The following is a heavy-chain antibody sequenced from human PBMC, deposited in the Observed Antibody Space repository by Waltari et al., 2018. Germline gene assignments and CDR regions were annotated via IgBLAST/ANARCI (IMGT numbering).Heavy chain of an antibody. V-gene: IGHV3-48*04. CDR3: ARAGNYYDSSGYGY. Sequence: EVQLVESGGGLVQPGGSLRLSWAASGFTFSSYSMNWVRQAPGKGLEWVSYISSSGSTIYYADSVKGRFTISRDNAKNSLYLQMNSLRAEDTAVYYFARAGNYYDSSGYGYWGQGTLVTVSS. CDR2: ISSSGSTI. D-gene: IGHD3-22*01. J-gene: IGHJ4*02. CDR1: GFTFSSYS.